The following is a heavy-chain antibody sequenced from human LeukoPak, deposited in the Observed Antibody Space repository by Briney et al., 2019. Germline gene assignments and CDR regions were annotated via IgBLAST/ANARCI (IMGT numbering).Heavy chain of an antibody. CDR3: ARVSTTVAGSDYLDY. J-gene: IGHJ4*02. CDR1: GFTFSDQF. D-gene: IGHD6-19*01. V-gene: IGHV3-72*01. Sequence: GGSLRLSCAASGFTFSDQFMDGVRQAPGKGVEWVGRMKKRPNSYTKEYAASVQGRFAISRDDSKNSLYLQMNSLKTEDTAVYYCARVSTTVAGSDYLDYWGQGTQVTISS. CDR2: MKKRPNSYTK.